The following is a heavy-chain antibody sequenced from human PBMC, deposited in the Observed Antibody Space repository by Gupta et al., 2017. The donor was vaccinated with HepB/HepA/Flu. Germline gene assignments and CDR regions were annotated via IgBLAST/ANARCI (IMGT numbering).Heavy chain of an antibody. CDR3: ARDRSQGVSGFDS. CDR2: ILPVLGIT. D-gene: IGHD3-10*01. Sequence: QVQLVQSGSEVKKPGSSVRVSCKASGGTFSTYAFSWVRQAPGQGLQWMGGILPVLGITDYAQKFQGRLKITADTSTNVAYMELSSLTADDTATYYCARDRSQGVSGFDSWGQGTLVTVSS. V-gene: IGHV1-69*17. J-gene: IGHJ4*02. CDR1: GGTFSTYA.